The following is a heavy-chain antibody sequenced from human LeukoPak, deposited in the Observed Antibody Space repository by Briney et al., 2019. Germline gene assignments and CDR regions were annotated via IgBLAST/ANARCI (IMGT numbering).Heavy chain of an antibody. D-gene: IGHD2-15*01. J-gene: IGHJ4*02. CDR3: AKQLGYCSDGSCYFPY. Sequence: PGGSLRLSCVASGYTFSPYWMSWVRQTPGKGLEWVSAISNNGGYTYYADSVQGRFTISRDNSKSTLCLQMNSLRAEDTAVYYCAKQLGYCSDGSCYFPYWGQGTLDTVSS. V-gene: IGHV3-23*01. CDR1: GYTFSPYW. CDR2: ISNNGGYT.